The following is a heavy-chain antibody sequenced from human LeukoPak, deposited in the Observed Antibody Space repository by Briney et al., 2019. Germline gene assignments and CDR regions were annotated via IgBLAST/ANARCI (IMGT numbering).Heavy chain of an antibody. J-gene: IGHJ4*02. CDR3: ARGTRNYYDSSGYSFDY. CDR2: INHSGST. Sequence: PSETLSLTCAVYGGSFRGYYWSWIRQPPGKGLEWIGEINHSGSTNYNPSLKSRVTISVDTSKNQFSLKLSSVTAADTAVYYCARGTRNYYDSSGYSFDYWGQGTLVTVSS. V-gene: IGHV4-34*01. D-gene: IGHD3-22*01. CDR1: GGSFRGYY.